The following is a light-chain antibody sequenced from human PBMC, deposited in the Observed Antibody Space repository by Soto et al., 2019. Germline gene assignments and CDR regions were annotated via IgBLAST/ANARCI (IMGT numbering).Light chain of an antibody. Sequence: EIVMTQSPATLSVSPGERATLSCRASQSVSSNLAWYQQKPGQAPRLLIYGASTRATGIPARFSGSGSGTEFTLTISSLQSEDFATYYCQQANSFPRTFGPGTKVDI. CDR2: GAS. CDR3: QQANSFPRT. V-gene: IGKV3-15*01. J-gene: IGKJ3*01. CDR1: QSVSSN.